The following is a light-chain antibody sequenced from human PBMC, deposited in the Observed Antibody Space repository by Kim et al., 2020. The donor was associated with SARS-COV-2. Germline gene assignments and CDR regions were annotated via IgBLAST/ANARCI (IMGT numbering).Light chain of an antibody. CDR1: QMISRY. V-gene: IGKV3-11*01. J-gene: IGKJ1*01. Sequence: SLSPEETATLSCRARQMISRYLAWYQHKPGQAPRLLIFEASKRATGIPARFSGSGSGTDFTLTISSLEAEDSAVYYCQQGANWPTFGPGTKVDNK. CDR2: EAS. CDR3: QQGANWPT.